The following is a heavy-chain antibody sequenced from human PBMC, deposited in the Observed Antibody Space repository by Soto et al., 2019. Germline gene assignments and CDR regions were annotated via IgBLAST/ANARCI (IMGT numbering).Heavy chain of an antibody. Sequence: QVQLQESGPGLVKPSETLSLTCTVSGGSISSYYWSGIRQPPGKGLEWIGYIYYSGSTNYNPALKIRVTVSVDTSKNQFSQELSSVTAADTAVYYWARGGGAMVTVEHFDYWGQGTLVTVSS. V-gene: IGHV4-59*01. CDR2: IYYSGST. J-gene: IGHJ4*02. D-gene: IGHD5-18*01. CDR1: GGSISSYY. CDR3: ARGGGAMVTVEHFDY.